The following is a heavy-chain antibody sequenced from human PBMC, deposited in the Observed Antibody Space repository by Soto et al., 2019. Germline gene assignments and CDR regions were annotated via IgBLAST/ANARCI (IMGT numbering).Heavy chain of an antibody. Sequence: GGSLRLSCAASGFTFSSYCMNWVRQAPGNRLEWVSYISSSSTIYYADSVKGRFTISRGNAKNSLYLQMNSLRDEDTAVYYCARDLRGYPFDYWGQGTLLTVSS. CDR1: GFTFSSYC. V-gene: IGHV3-48*02. CDR3: ARDLRGYPFDY. CDR2: ISSSSTI. J-gene: IGHJ4*02. D-gene: IGHD6-25*01.